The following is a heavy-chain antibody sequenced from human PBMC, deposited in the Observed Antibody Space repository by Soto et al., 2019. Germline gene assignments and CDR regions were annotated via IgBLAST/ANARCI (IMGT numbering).Heavy chain of an antibody. V-gene: IGHV4-59*01. Sequence: PSETLSLTCTVSGGSISSYYWSWIRQPPGKGLEWIGYIYYSGSTNYNPSLKSRVTISVDTSKNQFSLKLSSVTAADTAVYYCARDSDLDAFDIWGQGTMVTVSS. CDR3: ARDSDLDAFDI. J-gene: IGHJ3*02. CDR1: GGSISSYY. CDR2: IYYSGST.